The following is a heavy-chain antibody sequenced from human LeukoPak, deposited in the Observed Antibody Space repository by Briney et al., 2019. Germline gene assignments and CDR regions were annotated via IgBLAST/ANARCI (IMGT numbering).Heavy chain of an antibody. Sequence: GGSLRLSCAASGFTFSSYTMNWVRQAPGKGLEWVSSISSSSTYINYADSVKGRSTISRDNAKNSLYLQMNSLRAEDTAAYYCARDRSPGNFDYWGQGTLVTVSS. V-gene: IGHV3-21*01. CDR2: ISSSSTYI. CDR3: ARDRSPGNFDY. D-gene: IGHD3-10*01. J-gene: IGHJ4*02. CDR1: GFTFSSYT.